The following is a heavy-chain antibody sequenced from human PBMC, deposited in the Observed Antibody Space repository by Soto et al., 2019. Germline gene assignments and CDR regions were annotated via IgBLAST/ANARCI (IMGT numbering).Heavy chain of an antibody. CDR2: IKSKTVGGTT. Sequence: GGSLRLSCAASGFTFSNAWMNWVRQAPGKGLEWVGRIKSKTVGGTTDYAAPVKGRFTISRDDSKNTLYLQMNSLKTEDTAVYYCTTSSAWALPVPGYWGQGTLVTVSS. CDR3: TTSSAWALPVPGY. D-gene: IGHD1-26*01. J-gene: IGHJ4*02. V-gene: IGHV3-15*07. CDR1: GFTFSNAW.